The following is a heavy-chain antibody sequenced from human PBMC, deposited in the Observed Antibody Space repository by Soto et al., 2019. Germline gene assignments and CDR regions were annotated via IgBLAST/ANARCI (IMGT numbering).Heavy chain of an antibody. CDR1: GDSISISSQY. D-gene: IGHD2-21*01. J-gene: IGHJ5*02. Sequence: AETLTLACSLSGDSISISSQYWGGIRQPPGKGLEWIGSLHYSGTSYYNPSLKSRVTIFVDTSKNQLSLKLSSVTAADTAVYYCARHWIAGSSIPWGQGTLVTVSS. V-gene: IGHV4-39*01. CDR3: ARHWIAGSSIP. CDR2: LHYSGTS.